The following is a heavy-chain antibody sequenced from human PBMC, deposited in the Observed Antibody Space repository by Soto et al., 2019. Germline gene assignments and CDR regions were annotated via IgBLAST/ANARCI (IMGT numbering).Heavy chain of an antibody. D-gene: IGHD6-13*01. CDR2: ISGYNGHP. CDR3: ARDRRYSSSWYRGYYYYGMDV. J-gene: IGHJ6*02. V-gene: IGHV1-18*01. Sequence: ASVKVSCKTFGYSFSSYGISWLRQAPGQGLEWMGWISGYNGHPIEAQKFQGRITMTIDASATTVYMELRSLRSDDTAVYYCARDRRYSSSWYRGYYYYGMDVWAQGTTVTVSS. CDR1: GYSFSSYG.